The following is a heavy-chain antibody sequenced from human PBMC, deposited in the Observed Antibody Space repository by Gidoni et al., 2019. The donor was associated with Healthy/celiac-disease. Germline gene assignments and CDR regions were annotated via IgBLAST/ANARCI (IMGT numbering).Heavy chain of an antibody. CDR2: IYYSGST. V-gene: IGHV4-59*08. CDR1: GGSISSYY. CDR3: ARHPRYSSSWGSFDY. Sequence: QVQLQESGPGLVKPSETLSLTCTVSGGSISSYYWSWIRQPPGKGLEWIGYIYYSGSTNYNPSLKSRVTISVDTSKNQFSLKLSSVTAADTAVYYCARHPRYSSSWGSFDYWGQGTLVTVSS. D-gene: IGHD6-13*01. J-gene: IGHJ4*02.